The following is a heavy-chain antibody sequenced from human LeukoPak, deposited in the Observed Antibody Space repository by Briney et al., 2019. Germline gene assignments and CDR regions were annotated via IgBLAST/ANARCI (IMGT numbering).Heavy chain of an antibody. Sequence: PSETLSLTCTVSGGSISSYYWSWIRQPPGKGLEWIGYIYHSGSTNYNPSLKSRVTISVDTSKNQSSLKLSSVTAADTAVYYCARRETAAGSYYFDYWGQGTLVTVSS. CDR1: GGSISSYY. D-gene: IGHD6-13*01. CDR3: ARRETAAGSYYFDY. V-gene: IGHV4-59*01. CDR2: IYHSGST. J-gene: IGHJ4*02.